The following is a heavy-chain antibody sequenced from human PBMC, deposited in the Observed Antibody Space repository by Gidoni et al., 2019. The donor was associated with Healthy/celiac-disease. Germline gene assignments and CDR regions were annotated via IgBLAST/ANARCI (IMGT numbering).Heavy chain of an antibody. Sequence: QVQLQQWGAGLLKPSETLSLTCAVYGGSFSGYYWSWILQPPGKGLEWIGEINHSGSTNYNPSLKSRVTISVDTSKNQFSLKLSSVTAADTAVYYCARGLVRSFAAKYYYYGMDVWGQGTTVTVSS. CDR1: GGSFSGYY. CDR3: ARGLVRSFAAKYYYYGMDV. D-gene: IGHD3-10*02. V-gene: IGHV4-34*01. J-gene: IGHJ6*02. CDR2: INHSGST.